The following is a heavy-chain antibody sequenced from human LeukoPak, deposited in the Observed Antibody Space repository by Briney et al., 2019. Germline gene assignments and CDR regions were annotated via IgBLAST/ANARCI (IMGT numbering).Heavy chain of an antibody. CDR3: VKGGLDLLLYYFSKDV. CDR1: GFNFSNYA. J-gene: IGHJ6*01. Sequence: GGSLRLSRSASGFNFSNYAMYWVRQAPGKGLEYVSAISRNGDTTYHADSLKGRLIISRDNAKDTLDPQLSSLRVEDAAVYYGVKGGLDLLLYYFSKDVWGQGATVTVST. V-gene: IGHV3-64D*09. CDR2: ISRNGDTT. D-gene: IGHD1-26*01.